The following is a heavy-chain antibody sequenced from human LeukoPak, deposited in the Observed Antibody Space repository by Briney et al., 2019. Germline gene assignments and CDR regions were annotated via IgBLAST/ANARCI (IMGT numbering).Heavy chain of an antibody. V-gene: IGHV1-18*01. Sequence: ASVKVSCKASGYTFTSYGISWVRQAPGQGLEWMGWISAYNGNTNYAQKLQGRVTMTTDTSTSTAYMELRSLRSDDTAVYYCARALIAAAGTHYYYYYMDVWGKGTTVTVSS. CDR3: ARALIAAAGTHYYYYYMDV. CDR1: GYTFTSYG. D-gene: IGHD6-13*01. J-gene: IGHJ6*03. CDR2: ISAYNGNT.